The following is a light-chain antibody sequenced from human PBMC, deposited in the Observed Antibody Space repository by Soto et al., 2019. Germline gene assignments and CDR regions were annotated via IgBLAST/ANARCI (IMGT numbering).Light chain of an antibody. CDR1: QDITRW. V-gene: IGKV1-12*01. J-gene: IGKJ5*01. Sequence: DIQMTQSPSSVSAVVGDRVTITCRASQDITRWLAWYQQQPGRAPKLLIYAASTLPGGVPSRFSGSVSGTDFTLTISRLRPEDFATYYCQQAHSSPVTFGQGTRLEI. CDR2: AAS. CDR3: QQAHSSPVT.